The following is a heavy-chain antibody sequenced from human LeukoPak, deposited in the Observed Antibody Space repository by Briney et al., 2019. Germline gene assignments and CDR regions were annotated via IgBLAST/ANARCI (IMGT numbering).Heavy chain of an antibody. CDR2: INPSGDTT. J-gene: IGHJ6*03. D-gene: IGHD3-10*01. CDR3: ARSLGSGSYYNAYNYYYYYYMDV. V-gene: IGHV1-46*01. Sequence: GASVKVSCKSSGYTFTNYYMHWVRQAPGQGLEWMGVINPSGDTTSYAQNFQGGVTMTRDTSTSTAYMELSSLRSQDTAVYYCARSLGSGSYYNAYNYYYYYYMDVWGKGTTVTISS. CDR1: GYTFTNYY.